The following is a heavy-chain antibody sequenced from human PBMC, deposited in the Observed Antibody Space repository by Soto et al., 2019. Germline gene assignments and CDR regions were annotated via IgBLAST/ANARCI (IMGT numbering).Heavy chain of an antibody. CDR3: ARVVFAGYCSGVSCSSGMDV. D-gene: IGHD2-15*01. V-gene: IGHV1-69*01. CDR2: IIPIFGTA. J-gene: IGHJ6*02. Sequence: QVQLVQSGAEVKKPGSSVKVSCKASGGTFSSYAISWVRQAPGQGLEWMGGIIPIFGTANYAQKFQGRVTITADESTSTAYMELSSLRSEDTAVYYCARVVFAGYCSGVSCSSGMDVWGQGTTVTVSS. CDR1: GGTFSSYA.